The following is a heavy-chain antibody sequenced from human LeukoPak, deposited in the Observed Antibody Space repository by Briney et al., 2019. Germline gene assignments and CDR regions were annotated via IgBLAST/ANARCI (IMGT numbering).Heavy chain of an antibody. Sequence: GGSLRHSCAASGFTLSSYSMNWVRQAPGKGLEWVSSISSSSSYIYYADSVKGRFTISRDNAKNSLCLQMNSLRAEDTAVYYCARAEGDYLNYYGMDVWGQGTTVTVSS. D-gene: IGHD4-17*01. J-gene: IGHJ6*02. V-gene: IGHV3-21*01. CDR2: ISSSSSYI. CDR1: GFTLSSYS. CDR3: ARAEGDYLNYYGMDV.